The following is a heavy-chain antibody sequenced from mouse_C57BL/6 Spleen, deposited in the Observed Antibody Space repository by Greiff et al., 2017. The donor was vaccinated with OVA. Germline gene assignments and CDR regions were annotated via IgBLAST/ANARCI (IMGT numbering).Heavy chain of an antibody. Sequence: VQLQQSGAELVMPGASVKLSCKASGYTFTSYWMHWVKQRPGQGLEWIGEIDPSDSYTNYNQKFKGKSTLTVDKSSSTAYMQLSSLTSEDSAVYYCAREDPYYFDYWGQGTTLTVSS. J-gene: IGHJ2*01. CDR1: GYTFTSYW. CDR3: AREDPYYFDY. V-gene: IGHV1-69*01. CDR2: IDPSDSYT.